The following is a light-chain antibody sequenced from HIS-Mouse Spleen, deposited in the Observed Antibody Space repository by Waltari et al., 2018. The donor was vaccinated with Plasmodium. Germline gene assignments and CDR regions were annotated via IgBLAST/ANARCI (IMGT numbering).Light chain of an antibody. CDR3: QQYNSYSYT. CDR2: KAS. J-gene: IGKJ2*01. V-gene: IGKV1-5*03. CDR1: QSISSW. Sequence: DIQMTQSPSTLSASLAEIVTLHCRASQSISSWLAWYQQKPGKAPKLLIYKASSLESGVPSRFSGSGSGTEFTLTISSLQPDDFATYYCQQYNSYSYTFGQGTKLEIK.